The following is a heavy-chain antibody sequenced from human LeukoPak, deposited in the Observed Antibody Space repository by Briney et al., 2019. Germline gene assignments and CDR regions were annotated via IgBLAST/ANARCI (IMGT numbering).Heavy chain of an antibody. V-gene: IGHV3-7*01. CDR3: ASSGWSLRDY. Sequence: QSGGSLRLSCAASGFTFSDFWMAWVRQAPGRGLEWVANIKPDGSQKYYVGSVKGRFSISRDNAENSLYLQMNSLRAEDTAVYYCASSGWSLRDYWGQGTLVTVSS. CDR1: GFTFSDFW. CDR2: IKPDGSQK. D-gene: IGHD6-19*01. J-gene: IGHJ4*02.